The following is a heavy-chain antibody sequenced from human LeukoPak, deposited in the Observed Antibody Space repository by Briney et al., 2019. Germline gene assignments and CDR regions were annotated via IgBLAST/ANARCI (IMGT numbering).Heavy chain of an antibody. D-gene: IGHD4-17*01. CDR1: GYTFTGYY. V-gene: IGHV1-2*02. Sequence: GASVKVSCKASGYTFTGYYMHWVRQAPGQGLEWMGWINPNSGGTNYAQKFQGRVTMTRDTSISTAYMELSRLRSDDTAVYYCARGLEHRTTVPRSFDYWGQGTLVTVSS. J-gene: IGHJ4*02. CDR3: ARGLEHRTTVPRSFDY. CDR2: INPNSGGT.